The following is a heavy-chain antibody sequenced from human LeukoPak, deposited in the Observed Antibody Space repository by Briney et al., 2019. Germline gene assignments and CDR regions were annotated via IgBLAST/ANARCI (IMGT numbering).Heavy chain of an antibody. CDR2: IWYDGRYK. V-gene: IGHV3-33*01. Sequence: GGSLRLSCAASGFTFSSYGMHWVRQAPGKGLEGVAVIWYDGRYKYYTDSVKGRFTISRDNSKNSLYLQMNSLRAEDTAVYYCARTNSRSSNYYDGMDVWGQGTTVTVSS. J-gene: IGHJ6*02. CDR1: GFTFSSYG. CDR3: ARTNSRSSNYYDGMDV. D-gene: IGHD6-6*01.